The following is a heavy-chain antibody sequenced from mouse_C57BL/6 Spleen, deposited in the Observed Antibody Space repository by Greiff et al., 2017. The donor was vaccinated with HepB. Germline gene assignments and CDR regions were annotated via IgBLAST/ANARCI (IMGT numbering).Heavy chain of an antibody. CDR3: ARVITGYAMDY. V-gene: IGHV5-4*01. Sequence: EVHLVESGGGLVKPGGSLKLSCAASGFTFSSYAMSWVRQTPEKRLEWVATISDGGSYTYYPDNVKGRFTISRDNAKNNLYLQMSHLKSEDRAMYYCARVITGYAMDYWGQGTSVTVSS. J-gene: IGHJ4*01. CDR1: GFTFSSYA. CDR2: ISDGGSYT. D-gene: IGHD1-2*01.